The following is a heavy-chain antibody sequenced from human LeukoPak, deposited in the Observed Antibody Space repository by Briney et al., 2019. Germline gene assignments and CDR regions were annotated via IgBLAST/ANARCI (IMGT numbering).Heavy chain of an antibody. J-gene: IGHJ4*02. V-gene: IGHV1-8*03. D-gene: IGHD5-12*01. Sequence: ASVKASCKASGYTFTSYDINWVRQATGQGLEWMGWMNPNSGNTGYAQKFQGRVTITRNTSISTAYMELSSLRSEDTAVYYCARGGVVDIVAFDYWGQGTLVTVSS. CDR3: ARGGVVDIVAFDY. CDR2: MNPNSGNT. CDR1: GYTFTSYD.